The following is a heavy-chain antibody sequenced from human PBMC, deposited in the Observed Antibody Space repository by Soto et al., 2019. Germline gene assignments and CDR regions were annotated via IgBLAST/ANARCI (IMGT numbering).Heavy chain of an antibody. Sequence: QVQLVQSGAEVRKPGSSVTVSCKASGGTFSNYAISWVRQAPGQGLEWMGGIIPIVGTGSYAQKFQGRVTITADEPTPTAYMELSSLRLEDTAVYYCARVVILVPTASTHYYYHMDVWGPGTTVTVSS. V-gene: IGHV1-69*01. CDR2: IIPIVGTG. CDR1: GGTFSNYA. J-gene: IGHJ6*02. D-gene: IGHD2-2*01. CDR3: ARVVILVPTASTHYYYHMDV.